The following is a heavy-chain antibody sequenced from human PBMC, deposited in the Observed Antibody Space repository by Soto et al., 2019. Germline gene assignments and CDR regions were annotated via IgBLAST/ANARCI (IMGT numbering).Heavy chain of an antibody. Sequence: QITLKESGPTLVKPTQTLTLPCNFSGLSLSISGVGVGWIRQPPGKALEWLALIYWDDDKRYSPSLKRRLTITKDTSKHLVVLTMTNMDPVDKATYYCAHRNTYYCGSGSYSDYVDYWSQGTLVTVSS. D-gene: IGHD3-10*01. CDR2: IYWDDDK. CDR3: AHRNTYYCGSGSYSDYVDY. J-gene: IGHJ4*02. CDR1: GLSLSISGVG. V-gene: IGHV2-5*02.